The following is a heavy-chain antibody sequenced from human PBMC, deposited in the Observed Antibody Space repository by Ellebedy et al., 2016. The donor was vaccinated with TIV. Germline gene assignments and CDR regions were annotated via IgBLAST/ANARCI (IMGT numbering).Heavy chain of an antibody. V-gene: IGHV4-4*07. CDR2: IYTSGTT. J-gene: IGHJ5*02. CDR3: ARDRINWFDP. CDR1: GGSISSYY. Sequence: MPAGSLRLSCTVSGGSISSYYWSWIRQPAGKGLEWIGRIYTSGTTYYNPSLKSRVTVSVDTSKNQFYLNLSSVTAADTAVYYCARDRINWFDPWGQGTLVTVSS. D-gene: IGHD2-15*01.